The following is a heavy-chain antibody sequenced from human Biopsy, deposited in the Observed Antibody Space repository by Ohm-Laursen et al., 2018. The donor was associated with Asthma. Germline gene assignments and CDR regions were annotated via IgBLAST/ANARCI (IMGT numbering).Heavy chain of an antibody. J-gene: IGHJ4*03. CDR2: IYSGGTS. CDR1: GFVFSQCG. D-gene: IGHD3-22*01. V-gene: IGHV3-53*01. Sequence: SLRLSCTASGFVFSQCGMHWVRQAPGKGLEWVSVIYSGGTSHTADSVRGRFTISRDYSKNTLYLQMHSLRAEDTAVYYCARGDSSNWSHYYFDYWGQGTTVTVSS. CDR3: ARGDSSNWSHYYFDY.